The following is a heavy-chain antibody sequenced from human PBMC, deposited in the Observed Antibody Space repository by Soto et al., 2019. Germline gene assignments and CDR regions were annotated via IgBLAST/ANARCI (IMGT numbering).Heavy chain of an antibody. V-gene: IGHV4-34*01. CDR3: ARSAYYFDH. CDR1: GGSFSGYY. J-gene: IGHJ4*02. CDR2: INHSGST. Sequence: SETLSLTCAVYGGSFSGYYWSWIRQPPGKGLEWIGEINHSGSTNYNPSLKSRVTISVDTSKNQFSLRLSSVTAADTAVYYCARSAYYFDHWGQGTLVTVSS.